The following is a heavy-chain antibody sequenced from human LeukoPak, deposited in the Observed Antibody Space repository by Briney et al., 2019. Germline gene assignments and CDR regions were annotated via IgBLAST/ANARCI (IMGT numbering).Heavy chain of an antibody. CDR1: GFTFSSYW. CDR2: IKHDGSEK. CDR3: ARDRGLRSYYFDY. V-gene: IGHV3-7*01. J-gene: IGHJ4*02. D-gene: IGHD5-12*01. Sequence: GGSLRLSFAASGFTFSSYWMSWVRQAPGKGLEWVANIKHDGSEKYYVDSVKGRFTISRDNAKNSLYLQMNSLRAEDTAVYYCARDRGLRSYYFDYWGQGTLVTVSS.